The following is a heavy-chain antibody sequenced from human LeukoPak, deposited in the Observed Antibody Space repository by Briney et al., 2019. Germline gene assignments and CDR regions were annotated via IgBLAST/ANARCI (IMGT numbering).Heavy chain of an antibody. Sequence: SETLSLTCTVSGGSISSYYWSWIRQPPGKGLEWIGYIYYSGSTNYNPSLKSRVTISVDTSKNQFSLKLSSVTAADTAVYYCARHRDGYKHDAFDIWGQGTMVTVSS. V-gene: IGHV4-59*08. CDR3: ARHRDGYKHDAFDI. D-gene: IGHD5-24*01. CDR2: IYYSGST. J-gene: IGHJ3*02. CDR1: GGSISSYY.